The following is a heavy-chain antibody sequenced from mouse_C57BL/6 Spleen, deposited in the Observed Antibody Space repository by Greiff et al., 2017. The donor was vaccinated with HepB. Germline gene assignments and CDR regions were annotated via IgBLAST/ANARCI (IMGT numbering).Heavy chain of an antibody. D-gene: IGHD2-4*01. J-gene: IGHJ4*01. V-gene: IGHV1-64*01. CDR1: GYTFTSYW. CDR2: IHPNSGST. Sequence: QVQLQQSGAELVKPGASVKLSCKASGYTFTSYWMHWVKQRPGQGLEWIGMIHPNSGSTNYNEKFKSKATLTVDKSSSTAYMQLSSLTSEDSAVYYCARPYDYGPYAMDYWGQGTSVTVSS. CDR3: ARPYDYGPYAMDY.